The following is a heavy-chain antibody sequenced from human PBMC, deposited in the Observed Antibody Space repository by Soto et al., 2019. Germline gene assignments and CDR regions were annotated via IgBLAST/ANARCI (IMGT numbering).Heavy chain of an antibody. J-gene: IGHJ6*02. Sequence: GGSLRLSCAASGFTFSSYAMSWVRQAPGKGLEWVSAISGSGGSTYYADSVKGRFTISRDNSKNTLYLQMNSLRAEDTAVYYCAKDLPAAFLQYYYYYGMDVWGQGTTVTVSS. V-gene: IGHV3-23*01. CDR2: ISGSGGST. CDR3: AKDLPAAFLQYYYYYGMDV. CDR1: GFTFSSYA. D-gene: IGHD6-13*01.